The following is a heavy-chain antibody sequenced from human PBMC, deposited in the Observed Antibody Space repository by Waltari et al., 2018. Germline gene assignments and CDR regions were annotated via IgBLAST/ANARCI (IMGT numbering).Heavy chain of an antibody. CDR1: GFSFRGSS. CDR3: SGGEVTGTDF. Sequence: EVQVVESGGGLVQPGGSLNLSCAPSGFSFRGSSIHWVRQTPGKGLEWVGRIRREPYNYATAYSASVKGRFTISRDDSKNTAFLQMNSLMTEDTAVYYCSGGEVTGTDFWGQGTLVTVSS. V-gene: IGHV3-73*01. CDR2: IRREPYNYAT. D-gene: IGHD6-19*01. J-gene: IGHJ4*02.